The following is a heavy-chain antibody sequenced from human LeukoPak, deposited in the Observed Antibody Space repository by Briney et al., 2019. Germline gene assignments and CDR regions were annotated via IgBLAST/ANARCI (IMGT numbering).Heavy chain of an antibody. CDR3: ARDPYGSASYYNSLFEY. V-gene: IGHV1-18*04. CDR1: GYAFTSDG. D-gene: IGHD3-10*01. CDR2: ISAYNGNT. J-gene: IGHJ4*02. Sequence: ASVKVSCKASGYAFTSDGISWVRQAPGQGLGWMGWISAYNGNTNYEQKLHARVTMTTDTSTSTAYMELRSLRSDDTAVCYCARDPYGSASYYNSLFEYWGQGTLVTVSS.